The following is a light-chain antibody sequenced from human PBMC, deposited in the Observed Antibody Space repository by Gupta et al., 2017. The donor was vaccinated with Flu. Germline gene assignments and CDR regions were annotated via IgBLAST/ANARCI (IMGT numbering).Light chain of an antibody. CDR1: ALPNQY. CDR2: KDT. CDR3: QSADSTSTYYV. Sequence: ARITCSGDALPNQYVYWFQQKPGQAPALLIYKDTERPSGIPERFSASGSGTTVTLTISGAQAEDEADYYCQSADSTSTYYVFGAGTKVTVL. V-gene: IGLV3-25*03. J-gene: IGLJ1*01.